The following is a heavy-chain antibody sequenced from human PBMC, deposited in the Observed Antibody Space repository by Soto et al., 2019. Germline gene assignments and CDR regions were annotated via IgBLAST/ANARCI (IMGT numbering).Heavy chain of an antibody. CDR3: ARGRTIYSSSSVGY. CDR1: GYTFTSYA. Sequence: ASVKVSCKASGYTFTSYAMHWVQQATGQGLEWMGWMNPNSGNTGYAQKFQGRVTMTRNTSISTAYMELSSLRSEDTAVYYCARGRTIYSSSSVGYWGQGTLVTVSS. J-gene: IGHJ4*02. D-gene: IGHD6-6*01. V-gene: IGHV1-8*02. CDR2: MNPNSGNT.